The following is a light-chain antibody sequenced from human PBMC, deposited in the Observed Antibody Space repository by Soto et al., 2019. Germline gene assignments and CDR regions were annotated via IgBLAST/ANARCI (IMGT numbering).Light chain of an antibody. Sequence: QSALTQPASVSGSPGQSITISCTGSDVGAYRYVSWYQQHPGKAPRLMIYDGSNRPSGVSDRFSGSKSGNTSSLTSSGLQPEDEAYFFCSSYTGGNARVVFGGGTKLTVL. V-gene: IGLV2-14*01. J-gene: IGLJ2*01. CDR1: SDVGAYRY. CDR3: SSYTGGNARVV. CDR2: DGS.